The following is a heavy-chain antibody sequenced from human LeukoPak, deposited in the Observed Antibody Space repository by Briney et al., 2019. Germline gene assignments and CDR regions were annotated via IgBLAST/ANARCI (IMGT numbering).Heavy chain of an antibody. Sequence: SEALSLTCAVSGYSISSGYYWGWIRQPPGKGLEWIGSIYHSGSTYYNPSLKSRVTISVDTSKNQFSPKLSSVTAADTAVYYCARERNYDFWSGSQGPMDVWGKGTTVTVSS. V-gene: IGHV4-38-2*02. CDR3: ARERNYDFWSGSQGPMDV. CDR2: IYHSGST. J-gene: IGHJ6*04. D-gene: IGHD3-3*01. CDR1: GYSISSGYY.